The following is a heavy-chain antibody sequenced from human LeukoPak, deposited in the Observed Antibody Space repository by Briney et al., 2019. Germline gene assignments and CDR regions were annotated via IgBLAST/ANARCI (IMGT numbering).Heavy chain of an antibody. CDR1: GGSINSYY. CDR2: IYYSGST. D-gene: IGHD3-3*01. J-gene: IGHJ4*02. V-gene: IGHV4-59*07. CDR3: ARVLGSGYSDY. Sequence: SDTLSLTCSVSGGSINSYYWSWIRPPPGKGLEWLGYIYYSGSTKYNPSLKSRVIISVDTSKNQFSLKLNSVTAADTAVYYCARVLGSGYSDYWGQGTLVTVSS.